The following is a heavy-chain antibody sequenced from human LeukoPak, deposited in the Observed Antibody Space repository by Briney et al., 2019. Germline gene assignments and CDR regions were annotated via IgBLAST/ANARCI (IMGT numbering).Heavy chain of an antibody. CDR1: GFTLSSYE. V-gene: IGHV3-48*03. J-gene: IGHJ3*02. Sequence: GGSLRLSCAASGFTLSSYELNWVRQAPGKGLECVSYISDIGTTQHYADSVKGRFTISRDNAKNSLYLQMNSLTAEDTAVYYCARDRSKVTAYDDALDIWGQGTMVIVSS. CDR2: ISDIGTTQ. D-gene: IGHD2-21*02. CDR3: ARDRSKVTAYDDALDI.